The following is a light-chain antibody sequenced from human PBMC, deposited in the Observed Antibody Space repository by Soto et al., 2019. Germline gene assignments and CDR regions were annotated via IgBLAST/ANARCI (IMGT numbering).Light chain of an antibody. CDR2: GVS. J-gene: IGLJ3*02. CDR3: SSSTSSNTLV. V-gene: IGLV2-14*01. CDR1: KNDIGSSDY. Sequence: QSVLTQPASVSASPGQSITISCTGGKNDIGSSDYVSWYQQHPGKAPKLIIYGVSNRPSGTSDRFSGSKSGNTASLTISGLQADDEADYYCSSSTSSNTLVFGGGTKLPS.